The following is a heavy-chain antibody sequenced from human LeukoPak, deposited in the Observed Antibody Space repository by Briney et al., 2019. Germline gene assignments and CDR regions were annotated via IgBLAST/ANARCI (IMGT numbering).Heavy chain of an antibody. CDR3: ARCYYDSSGYYPVGNWFDP. D-gene: IGHD3-22*01. CDR2: IYYSGST. J-gene: IGHJ5*02. CDR1: GGSISSYY. V-gene: IGHV4-59*01. Sequence: PSETLSLTCTVSGGSISSYYWSWIRQPPGKGLEWIGYIYYSGSTNYNPSLKSRVTISVDTSENQFSLKLSSVTAADTAVYYCARCYYDSSGYYPVGNWFDPWGQGTLVTVSS.